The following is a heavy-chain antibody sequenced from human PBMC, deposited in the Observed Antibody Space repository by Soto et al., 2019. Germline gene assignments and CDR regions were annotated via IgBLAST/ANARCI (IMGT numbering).Heavy chain of an antibody. CDR2: ISYDGSNK. D-gene: IGHD3-9*01. J-gene: IGHJ4*02. CDR3: ARGLNVLRYFDWFSPFDY. CDR1: GFTFSSYA. V-gene: IGHV3-30-3*01. Sequence: GGSLRLSCAASGFTFSSYAMHWVRQAPGKGLEWVAVISYDGSNKYYADSVKGRFTISRDNSKNTLYLQMNSLRAEDTAVYYCARGLNVLRYFDWFSPFDYWGQGTLVTVSS.